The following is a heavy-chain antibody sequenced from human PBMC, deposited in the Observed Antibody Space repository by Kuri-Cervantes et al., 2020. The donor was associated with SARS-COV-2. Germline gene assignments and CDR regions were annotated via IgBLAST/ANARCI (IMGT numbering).Heavy chain of an antibody. V-gene: IGHV4-39*01. CDR2: IYYSGTT. Sequence: SETLSLTCTVPGASISSSLYYWGWIRQPPGRGLEWIGSIYYSGTTYYNPSLNSRVTISVDTSKNQFSLKLTSVTAADTAVYYCVRVDCSAGTCYRRSFDYWGRGTLVTVSS. CDR3: VRVDCSAGTCYRRSFDY. CDR1: GASISSSLYY. J-gene: IGHJ4*02. D-gene: IGHD2-15*01.